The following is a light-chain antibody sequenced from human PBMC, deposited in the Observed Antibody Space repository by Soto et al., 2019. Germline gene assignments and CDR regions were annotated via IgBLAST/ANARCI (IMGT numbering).Light chain of an antibody. CDR1: SRDVGGYNY. CDR2: EVN. J-gene: IGLJ1*01. CDR3: SSYAGSSNV. Sequence: QSVLTQPPSASGSPGQSVAISWTGTSRDVGGYNYVSWYQQHPGKAPKLMIYEVNKRPSGGPDRFSGSKSGNTASLTVSGLQAEDEADYYCSSYAGSSNVFGTGTKV. V-gene: IGLV2-8*01.